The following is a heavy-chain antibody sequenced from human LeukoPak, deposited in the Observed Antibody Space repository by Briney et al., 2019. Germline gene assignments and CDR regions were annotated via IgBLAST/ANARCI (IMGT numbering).Heavy chain of an antibody. CDR1: GYSISTGSY. V-gene: IGHV4-38-2*02. D-gene: IGHD6-19*01. CDR2: IQYRGDS. J-gene: IGHJ4*02. CDR3: ARAKQWLVVIDY. Sequence: SETLSLTCTVSGYSISTGSYWGWIRQPPGKGLEWIGNIQYRGDSYYNPSLKSRVTISLDTSKNQFSLRLNSVTAADTAVYYCARAKQWLVVIDYWGQGTLVTVSS.